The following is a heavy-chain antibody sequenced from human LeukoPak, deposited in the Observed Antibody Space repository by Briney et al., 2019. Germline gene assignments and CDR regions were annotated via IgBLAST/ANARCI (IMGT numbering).Heavy chain of an antibody. CDR3: ARDPYGDYFAPPREYFQH. V-gene: IGHV1-18*01. D-gene: IGHD4-17*01. Sequence: APVKVSCKASGYTFTSYGISWVRQAPGQGLEWMGWISAYNGNTNYAQKLQGRVTMTTDTSTSTAYMELRSLRSDDTAVYYCARDPYGDYFAPPREYFQHWGQGTLVTVSS. CDR2: ISAYNGNT. J-gene: IGHJ1*01. CDR1: GYTFTSYG.